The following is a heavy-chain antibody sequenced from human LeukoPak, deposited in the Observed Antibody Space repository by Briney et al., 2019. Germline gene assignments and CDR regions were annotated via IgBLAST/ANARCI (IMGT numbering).Heavy chain of an antibody. D-gene: IGHD3-3*01. CDR1: GFTFSSYA. J-gene: IGHJ4*02. Sequence: GGSLRLSCAASGFTFSSYAMSWVRQAPGKGLEWVSSISGSGGSTYYADSVKRRFIISRDNSKNTLFLQMNSLRAEDTAIYYCAKDPRVGSRVATPCYGGQGTLVTVSS. CDR3: AKDPRVGSRVATPCY. V-gene: IGHV3-23*01. CDR2: ISGSGGST.